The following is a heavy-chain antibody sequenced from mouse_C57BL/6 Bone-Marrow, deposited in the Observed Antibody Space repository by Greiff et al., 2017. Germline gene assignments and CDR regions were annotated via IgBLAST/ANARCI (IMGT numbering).Heavy chain of an antibody. CDR1: GFTFSSYG. V-gene: IGHV5-6*01. J-gene: IGHJ1*03. CDR3: ARHRYFDV. Sequence: EVQGVESGGDLVKPGGSLKLSCAASGFTFSSYGMSWVRQTPDKRLEWVATISSGGSYTYYPDNVKGRFTISRDNAKNTLYLQMSSLKSEDTAMYYCARHRYFDVWGTGTTVTVSS. CDR2: ISSGGSYT.